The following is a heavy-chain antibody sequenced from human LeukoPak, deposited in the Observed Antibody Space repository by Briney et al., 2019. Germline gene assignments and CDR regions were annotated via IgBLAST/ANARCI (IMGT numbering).Heavy chain of an antibody. V-gene: IGHV3-30*18. J-gene: IGHJ3*02. CDR1: GFTFSGYG. D-gene: IGHD4-23*01. CDR3: ANPGNLAFAI. Sequence: GGSLRLSCAASGFTFSGYGMHWVRQAPGKGLEWVAVISFDGSNQYYADSVKGRFTISRDNSKNTLYLQMNSLRAEDTAVYYCANPGNLAFAIWGQGTMVTVSS. CDR2: ISFDGSNQ.